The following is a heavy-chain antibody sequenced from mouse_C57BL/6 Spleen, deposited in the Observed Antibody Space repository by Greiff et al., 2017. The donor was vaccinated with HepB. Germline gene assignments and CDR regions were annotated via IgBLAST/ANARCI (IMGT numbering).Heavy chain of an antibody. D-gene: IGHD1-2*01. V-gene: IGHV1-82*01. Sequence: QVQLKESGPELVKPGASVKISCKASGYAFSSSWMNWVKQRPGKGLEWIGRIYPGDGDTNYNGKFKGKATLTADKSSNTAYLQLSSLTSEDTAVYYGTTAYGNGAMDYWGQGTSVTVSS. CDR1: GYAFSSSW. J-gene: IGHJ4*01. CDR3: TTAYGNGAMDY. CDR2: IYPGDGDT.